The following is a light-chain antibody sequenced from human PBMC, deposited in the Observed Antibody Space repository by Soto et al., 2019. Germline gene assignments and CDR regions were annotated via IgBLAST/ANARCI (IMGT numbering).Light chain of an antibody. J-gene: IGKJ2*01. CDR1: QDISNY. CDR2: DAS. Sequence: DIQMTQSPSSMSASVGDRVTITCQASQDISNYLNWYPQKPGKAPRLLIYDASNLKTGVPSSFSGTGSGTEFTFTVSVLQPEDIATYYCQQYDKLPYTFGQGNKLEIK. V-gene: IGKV1-33*01. CDR3: QQYDKLPYT.